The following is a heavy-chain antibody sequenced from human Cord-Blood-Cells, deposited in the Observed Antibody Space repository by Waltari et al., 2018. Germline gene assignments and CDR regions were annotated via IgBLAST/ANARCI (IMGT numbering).Heavy chain of an antibody. D-gene: IGHD1-26*01. CDR3: ARQYSGSSHDAFDI. J-gene: IGHJ3*02. CDR2: IYYCGST. V-gene: IGHV4-39*01. CDR1: GRPISSSSHY. Sequence: QPQLQESGPGLVKPSETLSLTCTVSGRPISSSSHYWGWIPQPPGKGLARIGSIYYCGSTYATPSLKRLVTISVDTSKNQFSLKLSAVTAADTAVYYCARQYSGSSHDAFDIWGQGTMVTVSS.